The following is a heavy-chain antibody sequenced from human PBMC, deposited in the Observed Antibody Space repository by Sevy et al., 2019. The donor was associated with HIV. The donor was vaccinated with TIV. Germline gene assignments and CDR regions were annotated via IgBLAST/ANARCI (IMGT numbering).Heavy chain of an antibody. V-gene: IGHV3-23*01. CDR1: GFTFSNYA. J-gene: IGHJ5*01. CDR3: ARKYDSSGYFDY. Sequence: GASLRLSCAASGFTFSNYAMNWVRQAPGKGLEWVSGISGSGGSGDKTNYADSVKGRFTISRDDSKNSLYLQLNSLRAEDTAIYYCARKYDSSGYFDYWGHGTLVTVSS. D-gene: IGHD3-22*01. CDR2: ISGSGGSGDKT.